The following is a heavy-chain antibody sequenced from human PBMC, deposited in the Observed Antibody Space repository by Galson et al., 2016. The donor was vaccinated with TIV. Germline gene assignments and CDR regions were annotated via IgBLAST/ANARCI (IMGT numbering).Heavy chain of an antibody. CDR2: INPNSGAT. V-gene: IGHV1-2*06. D-gene: IGHD3-22*01. CDR3: ARPYYYDSSAYYFDY. CDR1: GYMFTAYF. J-gene: IGHJ4*02. Sequence: SVKVSCKASGYMFTAYFIHWVRQAPGQGLEWMGRINPNSGATDYAQKFQGRVTMTRDTSISTAYMELSRLTYDDTAVYYCARPYYYDSSAYYFDYWGQGTLVTVSS.